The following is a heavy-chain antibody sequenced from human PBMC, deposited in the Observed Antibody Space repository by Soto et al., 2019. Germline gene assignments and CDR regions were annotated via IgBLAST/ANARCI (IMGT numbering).Heavy chain of an antibody. V-gene: IGHV3-43*01. CDR2: ISWDGSRT. Sequence: GGSLRLSCATSGFTFDHFTMHWVRQVPGKGLEWVSLISWDGSRTNYADSVRGRFTISRDSNKNSLYLQMNNLRTEDTAMYYCAVAEYGVYPNWFDPWGQGTLVTVSS. J-gene: IGHJ5*02. D-gene: IGHD4-17*01. CDR1: GFTFDHFT. CDR3: AVAEYGVYPNWFDP.